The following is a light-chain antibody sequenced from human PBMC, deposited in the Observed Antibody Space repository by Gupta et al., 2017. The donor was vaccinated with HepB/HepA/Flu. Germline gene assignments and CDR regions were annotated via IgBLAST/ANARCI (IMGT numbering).Light chain of an antibody. V-gene: IGKV1-33*01. CDR1: QDIRNY. CDR3: QQYDNLPRT. CDR2: DAF. Sequence: DIQMTQSPSSFSASIGDRVTITCQANQDIRNYLNWYQQKPGKAPKLLIYDAFILETGVPSRFSGSGSGTDFTFNISSLQTEDIATYYCQQYDNLPRTFGQGTKLEIK. J-gene: IGKJ2*01.